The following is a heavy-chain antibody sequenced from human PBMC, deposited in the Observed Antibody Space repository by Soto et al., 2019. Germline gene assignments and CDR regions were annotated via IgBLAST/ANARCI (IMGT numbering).Heavy chain of an antibody. Sequence: PSETLSVTCTVSVDSMTNNYWCLIRQPPGRGLEWIGCVYYSGATNYNPSLKSRVSMSPDPSRNQFSLKLTSVTAADTAVYYCARAMGDWGTYYYYYGMDVWGQGTMVTGSS. V-gene: IGHV4-59*01. D-gene: IGHD3-16*01. CDR2: VYYSGAT. CDR1: VDSMTNNY. CDR3: ARAMGDWGTYYYYYGMDV. J-gene: IGHJ6*01.